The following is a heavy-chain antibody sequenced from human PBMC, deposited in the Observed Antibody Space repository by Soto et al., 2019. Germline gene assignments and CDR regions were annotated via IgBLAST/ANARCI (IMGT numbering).Heavy chain of an antibody. CDR1: GGSISSSSHY. D-gene: IGHD2-2*01. J-gene: IGHJ5*02. Sequence: PSETLSLTCTVFGGSISSSSHYWGWIRQPPGKGLEWIGSIYYSGSTNYNPSLKSRVTISVDTSKDQFTLKLNSVTAADTAVYFCARHSTSCSKSCPYNWFDPWGLGTLVTVSS. CDR2: IYYSGST. V-gene: IGHV4-39*01. CDR3: ARHSTSCSKSCPYNWFDP.